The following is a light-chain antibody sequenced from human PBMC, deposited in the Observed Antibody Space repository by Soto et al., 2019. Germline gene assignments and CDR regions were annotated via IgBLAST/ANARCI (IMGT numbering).Light chain of an antibody. J-gene: IGLJ2*01. CDR2: DVS. CDR3: SSYTSSSLLV. Sequence: QSALTQAASVSGSPGQSITISCTGTSSDVGGYNSVSWYQQHPGKVPKLMIYDVSNRPSGVSDRFSGSKSGNTAALTISGLQAEDEADYYCSSYTSSSLLVFGGGTQLTVL. CDR1: SSDVGGYNS. V-gene: IGLV2-14*01.